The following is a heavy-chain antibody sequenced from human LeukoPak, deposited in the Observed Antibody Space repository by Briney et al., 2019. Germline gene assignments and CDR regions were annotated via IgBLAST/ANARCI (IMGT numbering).Heavy chain of an antibody. CDR2: IASDSTI. CDR1: GFTVSSYE. CDR3: ARVTSGITGGTYYYYYMDV. Sequence: PGGSLRLSCAASGFTVSSYEMNWVRQAPGKGLEWVSFIASDSTIYYADSVKGRFTLSRDNAKNSLYLLMNSLRAEDTTVYYCARVTSGITGGTYYYYYMDVWGKGTTVTVSS. D-gene: IGHD6-13*01. J-gene: IGHJ6*03. V-gene: IGHV3-48*03.